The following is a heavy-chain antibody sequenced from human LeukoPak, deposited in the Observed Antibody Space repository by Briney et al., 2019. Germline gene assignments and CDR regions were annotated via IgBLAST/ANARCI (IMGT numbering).Heavy chain of an antibody. CDR3: ARGRVTVTPPHF. Sequence: GASLRVSFKASGGTFSSYAISWVRQAPGQGGEWMGGIIPILGIANYAQKFQGRVTITADKSTSTAYMELSSLRSEDTAVYYCARGRVTVTPPHFWGQGPLVTVSS. CDR2: IIPILGIA. V-gene: IGHV1-69*10. J-gene: IGHJ4*02. CDR1: GGTFSSYA. D-gene: IGHD4-23*01.